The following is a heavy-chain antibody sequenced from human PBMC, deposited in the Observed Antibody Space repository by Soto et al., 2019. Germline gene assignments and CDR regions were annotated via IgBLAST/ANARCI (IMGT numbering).Heavy chain of an antibody. D-gene: IGHD4-4*01. Sequence: SGCPALPCSDAGRSVSGYRWRWLRPPPGKGLEWIGYIYYSGSTNYNPSLKSRVTISVDTSKNQFSLKLSSVTAADTAVYYCARSNSNYDPYYFDYWGQGTLVTVSS. CDR3: ARSNSNYDPYYFDY. J-gene: IGHJ4*02. V-gene: IGHV4-59*02. CDR1: GRSVSGYR. CDR2: IYYSGST.